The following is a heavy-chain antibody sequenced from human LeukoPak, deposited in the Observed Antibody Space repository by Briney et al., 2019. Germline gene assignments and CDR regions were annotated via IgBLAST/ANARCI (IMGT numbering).Heavy chain of an antibody. CDR3: AKDRGSGWPALDY. CDR1: GFTFSSYG. CDR2: ISYDGSNK. D-gene: IGHD6-19*01. Sequence: PGGSLRLSCAASGFTFSSYGMHWVRQAPGKGLEWVAVISYDGSNKYYADSVKGRFTISRDNSKNTLYLQMNSLRAEDTAVYYCAKDRGSGWPALDYWGQGTLVTVSS. J-gene: IGHJ4*02. V-gene: IGHV3-30*18.